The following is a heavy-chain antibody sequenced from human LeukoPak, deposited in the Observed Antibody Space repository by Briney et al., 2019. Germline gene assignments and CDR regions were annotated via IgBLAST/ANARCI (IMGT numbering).Heavy chain of an antibody. J-gene: IGHJ5*01. D-gene: IGHD3-10*01. CDR2: IYHSGST. CDR3: ARDYYQGSGSYPSYDLFDP. Sequence: PSETLSLTCAVSGGSISSSNWWSWVRQPPGKGLEWLGEIYHSGSTNYNPSLRSRVTISVDKSKNQFSLKLSSVTAAETAVYYCARDYYQGSGSYPSYDLFDPWGQGTLVTVSS. V-gene: IGHV4-4*02. CDR1: GGSISSSNW.